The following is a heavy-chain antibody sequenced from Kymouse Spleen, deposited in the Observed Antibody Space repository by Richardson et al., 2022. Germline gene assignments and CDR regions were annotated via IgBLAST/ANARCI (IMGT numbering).Heavy chain of an antibody. CDR1: GGSFSGYY. CDR2: INHSGST. CDR3: AREMYSSGWYFDY. V-gene: IGHV4-34*01. Sequence: QVQLQQWGAGLLKPSETLSLTCAVYGGSFSGYYWSWIRQPPGKGLEWIGEINHSGSTNYNPSLKSRVTISVDTSKNQFSLKLSSVTAADTAVYYCAREMYSSGWYFDYWGQGTLVTVSS. D-gene: IGHD6-19*01. J-gene: IGHJ4*02.